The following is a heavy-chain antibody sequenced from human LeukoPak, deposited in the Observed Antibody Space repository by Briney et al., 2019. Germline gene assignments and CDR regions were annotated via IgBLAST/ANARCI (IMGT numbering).Heavy chain of an antibody. Sequence: GASVKVSCKASGYTFTGYYVHWVRQAPGQGLGWMGWINPSSGGTNYAQKFQGRVTMTGDTSISTAYMELSRLNSDDTAVYFCAGRPDTSVVAIFDYWGQGTLVTISS. J-gene: IGHJ4*02. V-gene: IGHV1-2*02. CDR3: AGRPDTSVVAIFDY. D-gene: IGHD3-22*01. CDR1: GYTFTGYY. CDR2: INPSSGGT.